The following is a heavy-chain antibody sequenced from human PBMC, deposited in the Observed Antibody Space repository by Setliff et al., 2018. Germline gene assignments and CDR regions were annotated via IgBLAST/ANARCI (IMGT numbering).Heavy chain of an antibody. CDR2: INHSGST. CDR3: ARMSGFLYIDV. CDR1: GGSFSDYY. Sequence: SETLSLTCGASGGSFSDYYWTWIRQTPGKGLEWIGEINHSGSTKCNPSLKSRVTISVDTPKNQFSLELTSVTAADTAVYYCARMSGFLYIDVWGKGTTVTVSS. V-gene: IGHV4-34*01. J-gene: IGHJ6*03. D-gene: IGHD3-3*01.